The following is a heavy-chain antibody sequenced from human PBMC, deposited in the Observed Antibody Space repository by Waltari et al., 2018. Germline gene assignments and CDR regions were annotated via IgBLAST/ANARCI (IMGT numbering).Heavy chain of an antibody. D-gene: IGHD2-8*01. CDR3: ARGEVYYYYYYYMDV. Sequence: QVQLQESGPGLVKPSENLSLTCTVSGGSISSYYWSWIRQPPGKGLEWIGYIYYSGSTNYNPSLKSRVTISVDTSKNQFSLKLSSVTAADTAVYYCARGEVYYYYYYYMDVWGKGTTVTVSS. J-gene: IGHJ6*03. CDR1: GGSISSYY. V-gene: IGHV4-59*01. CDR2: IYYSGST.